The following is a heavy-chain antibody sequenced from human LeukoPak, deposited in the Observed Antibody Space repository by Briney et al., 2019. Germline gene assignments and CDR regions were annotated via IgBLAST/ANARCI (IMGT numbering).Heavy chain of an antibody. CDR1: GFTFGGYG. Sequence: GGSLRLSCAGSGFTFGGYGMHWFRQTPGKGLEWVAVIAYDGSRAFYADSVKGRFTISRDNSKSTMFVKMDDLRAEDTAVYYCTRSNNDHFDYWGQGTLVTGSS. V-gene: IGHV3-33*01. D-gene: IGHD1/OR15-1a*01. J-gene: IGHJ4*01. CDR3: TRSNNDHFDY. CDR2: IAYDGSRA.